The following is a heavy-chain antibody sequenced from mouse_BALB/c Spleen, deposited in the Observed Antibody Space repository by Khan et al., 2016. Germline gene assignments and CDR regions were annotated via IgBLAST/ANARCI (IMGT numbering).Heavy chain of an antibody. J-gene: IGHJ2*01. CDR1: AFKIKDYY. CDR3: NAIYYGNYIYFDY. D-gene: IGHD2-1*01. V-gene: IGHV14-4*02. CDR2: IDPESGDT. Sequence: VQLQQPGAELVRSGASVKLSCTASAFKIKDYYIHWVMQRPEQGLEWIGWIDPESGDTEYVPKFQGKATVTADTSSNTAHLQLSSLTSEDSAGYYCNAIYYGNYIYFDYWGQGTTLTVSS.